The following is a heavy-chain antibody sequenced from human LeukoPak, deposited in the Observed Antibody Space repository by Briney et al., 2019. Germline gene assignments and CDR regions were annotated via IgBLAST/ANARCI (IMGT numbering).Heavy chain of an antibody. J-gene: IGHJ6*02. Sequence: GGSLRLSCAASGFTFSSYAMSWVRQAPGKGLEWVANIKQDGSEKYYVDSVKGRVTISRDNAKNSLYLQMNSLRAEDTAVYYCARDNLAGRGYYYGMDVWGQGTTVTVSS. V-gene: IGHV3-7*01. CDR3: ARDNLAGRGYYYGMDV. CDR2: IKQDGSEK. CDR1: GFTFSSYA.